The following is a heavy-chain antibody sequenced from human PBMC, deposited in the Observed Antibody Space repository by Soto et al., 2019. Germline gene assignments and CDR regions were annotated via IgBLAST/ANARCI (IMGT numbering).Heavy chain of an antibody. Sequence: PGGSLRLSCVASGFTFSKFWMSWVRQAPGKGLERVATIKQDGSEKYYVETVKGRFTISRDNAKNSLFLQMNYLRAEDTAVYYCASRYLEYCTSATCSAPYDYWGQGTLVTVSS. D-gene: IGHD2-2*01. CDR1: GFTFSKFW. V-gene: IGHV3-7*05. J-gene: IGHJ4*02. CDR3: ASRYLEYCTSATCSAPYDY. CDR2: IKQDGSEK.